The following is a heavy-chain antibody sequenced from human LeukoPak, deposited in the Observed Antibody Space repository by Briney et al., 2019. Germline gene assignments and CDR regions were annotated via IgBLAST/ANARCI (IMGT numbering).Heavy chain of an antibody. D-gene: IGHD3-3*01. CDR2: IYTSGST. CDR1: GGSISSGSYY. V-gene: IGHV4-61*02. CDR3: ARDDYDFWSGTKNNWFDP. Sequence: SETLSLTCTVSGGSISSGSYYWSWIRQPAGKGLEWIGRIYTSGSTSYNPSLKSRVTISVDTSKNQFSLKLSSVTAADTAVYYCARDDYDFWSGTKNNWFDPWGQGTLVTVSS. J-gene: IGHJ5*02.